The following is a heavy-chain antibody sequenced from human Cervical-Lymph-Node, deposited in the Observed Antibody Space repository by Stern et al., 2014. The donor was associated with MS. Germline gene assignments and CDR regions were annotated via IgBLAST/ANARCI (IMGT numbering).Heavy chain of an antibody. J-gene: IGHJ4*02. CDR3: ARTTYDFWSGYYSDY. D-gene: IGHD3-3*01. V-gene: IGHV3-7*03. CDR1: GFTFSSYW. CDR2: IKQDGSEK. Sequence: EVQLVESGGGLVQPGGSLRLSCAASGFTFSSYWMSWVRQAPGKGLEWVANIKQDGSEKYYVDSVKGRFTISRDNAKNSLYLQMNSLRAEDTAVYYCARTTYDFWSGYYSDYWGQGTLVTVSS.